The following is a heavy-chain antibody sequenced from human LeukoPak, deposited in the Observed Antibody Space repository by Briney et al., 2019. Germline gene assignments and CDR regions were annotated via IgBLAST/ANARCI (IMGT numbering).Heavy chain of an antibody. CDR3: ARDGSSRPEGLD. J-gene: IGHJ4*02. D-gene: IGHD1-14*01. CDR2: IYSGGST. V-gene: IGHV3-53*01. CDR1: GFTVSSNY. Sequence: GGSLRLSCVASGFTVSSNYISWVRQALGKGLEWVSVIYSGGSTYYAGSVKGRFAISRDNSKNTVYLQMNSLRAEDTAMYYCARDGSSRPEGLDWGRGTLVTVSS.